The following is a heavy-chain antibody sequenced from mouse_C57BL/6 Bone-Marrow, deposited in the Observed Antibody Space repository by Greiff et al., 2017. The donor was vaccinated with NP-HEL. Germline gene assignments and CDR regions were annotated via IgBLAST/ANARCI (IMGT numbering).Heavy chain of an antibody. CDR1: GYTFTGYW. V-gene: IGHV1-9*01. CDR2: ILPGSGST. D-gene: IGHD1-1*01. J-gene: IGHJ2*01. CDR3: ASREFPITTVVAFDY. Sequence: QVQLKESGAELMKPGASVKLSCKATGYTFTGYWIEWVKQRPGHGLEWIGEILPGSGSTNYNEKFKGKATFTADTSSNTAYMQLSSLTTEDSAIYYCASREFPITTVVAFDYWGQGTTLTVSS.